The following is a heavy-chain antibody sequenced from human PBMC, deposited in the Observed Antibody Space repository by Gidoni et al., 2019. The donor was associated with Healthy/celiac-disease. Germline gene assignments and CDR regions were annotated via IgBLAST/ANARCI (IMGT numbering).Heavy chain of an antibody. D-gene: IGHD3-22*01. J-gene: IGHJ4*02. CDR2: IYYSGST. CDR1: GGSISSSSYY. Sequence: QLQLQESGPGLAKPSETLSLTCTVSGGSISSSSYYWGWIRQPPGKGLEWIGSIYYSGSTYYNPSLKSRVTISVDTSKNQFSLKLSSVTAADTAVYYCARRVTNGGSGYYYYWGQGTLVTVSS. V-gene: IGHV4-39*01. CDR3: ARRVTNGGSGYYYY.